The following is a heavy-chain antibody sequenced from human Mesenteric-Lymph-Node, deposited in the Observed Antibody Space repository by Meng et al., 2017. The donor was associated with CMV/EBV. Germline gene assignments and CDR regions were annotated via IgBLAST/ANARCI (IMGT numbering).Heavy chain of an antibody. CDR3: ARHVIAVSWFDP. V-gene: IGHV4-61*01. CDR1: GGSANSGLYS. D-gene: IGHD3-16*02. J-gene: IGHJ5*02. Sequence: SETLSLTCTVSGGSANSGLYSWSWIRQPPGKGLEYIGYVIYTGSTNYNPSLKSRVTISVDTSKNQLSLKLSSVTAADTAVYYCARHVIAVSWFDPWGQGTLVTVSS. CDR2: VIYTGST.